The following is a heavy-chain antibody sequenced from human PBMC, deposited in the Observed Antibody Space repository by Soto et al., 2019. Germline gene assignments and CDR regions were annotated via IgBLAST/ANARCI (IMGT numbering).Heavy chain of an antibody. CDR1: GYTFTSYG. D-gene: IGHD6-13*01. J-gene: IGHJ3*02. CDR2: ISAYNGNT. CDR3: ARDLSKAAAGPNDAFDI. Sequence: ASVKVSCKASGYTFTSYGISWVRRAPGQGLEWMGWISAYNGNTNYAQKLQGRVTMTTDTSTSTAYMELRSLRSDDTSVYYCARDLSKAAAGPNDAFDIWGQGTMVTVSS. V-gene: IGHV1-18*01.